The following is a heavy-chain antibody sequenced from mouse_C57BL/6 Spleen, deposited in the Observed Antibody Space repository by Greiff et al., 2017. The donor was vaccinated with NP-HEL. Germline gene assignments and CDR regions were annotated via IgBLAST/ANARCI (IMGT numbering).Heavy chain of an antibody. D-gene: IGHD1-1*01. Sequence: EVKLQESGAELVKPGASVKLSCTASGFNIKDYYMHWVKQRTEQGLEWIGRIDPEDGETKYAPKFQGKATITADTSSNTAYLQLSSLTSEDTAVYYCAHYYGSSYLFAYWGQGTLVTVSA. CDR1: GFNIKDYY. CDR2: IDPEDGET. CDR3: AHYYGSSYLFAY. J-gene: IGHJ3*01. V-gene: IGHV14-2*01.